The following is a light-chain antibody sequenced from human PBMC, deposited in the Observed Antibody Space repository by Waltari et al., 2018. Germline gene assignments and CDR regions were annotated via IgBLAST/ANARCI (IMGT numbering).Light chain of an antibody. CDR1: QSINNY. J-gene: IGKJ2*01. Sequence: DIVMTQSPATLSLSPGERATLSCRASQSINNYLAWYQQKPGQAPRLLIYDASNRATGIPGRFSGSGSGADFTLTIDSLEPEDFAVYYCQQRRNWPRTFGQGTKLEIK. CDR3: QQRRNWPRT. CDR2: DAS. V-gene: IGKV3-11*01.